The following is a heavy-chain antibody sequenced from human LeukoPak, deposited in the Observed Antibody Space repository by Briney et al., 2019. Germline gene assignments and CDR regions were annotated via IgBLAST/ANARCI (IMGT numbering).Heavy chain of an antibody. Sequence: GSLRLSCVVSGFTFSDYTMNWVRQAPGKGLEWIGEINHSGSTKYNPSLKSRVTISVDTSKNQFSLKLSSVTAADTAVYYCARRLGRKFGERFYYYHYMDVWGKGTTVTISS. J-gene: IGHJ6*03. D-gene: IGHD3-10*01. CDR1: GFTFSDYT. CDR3: ARRLGRKFGERFYYYHYMDV. V-gene: IGHV4-34*01. CDR2: INHSGST.